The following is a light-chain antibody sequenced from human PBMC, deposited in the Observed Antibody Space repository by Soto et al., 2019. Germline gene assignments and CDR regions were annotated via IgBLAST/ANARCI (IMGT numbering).Light chain of an antibody. J-gene: IGKJ3*01. Sequence: DIPMTQSPSSLSASVGDRVTITCRASQSISSYLNWYQQKPGKAPKLLIYAASSLQSGVPSRFSGSGSGTDFTLTISSLQPEDFATYYCQQSYSTPFTFGPGTKVGLK. CDR1: QSISSY. CDR2: AAS. V-gene: IGKV1-39*01. CDR3: QQSYSTPFT.